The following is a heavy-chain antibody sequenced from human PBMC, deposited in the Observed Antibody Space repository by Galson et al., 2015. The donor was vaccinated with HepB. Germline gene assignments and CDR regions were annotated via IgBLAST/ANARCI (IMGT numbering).Heavy chain of an antibody. D-gene: IGHD1-26*01. CDR1: GFTFSSYS. V-gene: IGHV3-48*04. Sequence: SLRLSCAAPGFTFSSYSMNWVRRAPGKGLEWVSYISSSSSSKYFADSVKGRFSISRDNAKNSLYLQVSSLRAEDTAVYYCARVEWELGGVYYMDVWGKGTTVTVSS. J-gene: IGHJ6*03. CDR3: ARVEWELGGVYYMDV. CDR2: ISSSSSSK.